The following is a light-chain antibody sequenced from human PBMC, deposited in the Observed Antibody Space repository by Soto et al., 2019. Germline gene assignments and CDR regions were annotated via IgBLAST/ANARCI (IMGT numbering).Light chain of an antibody. V-gene: IGLV2-14*01. J-gene: IGLJ1*01. CDR1: SSDVGGYNY. CDR3: SSYTSSSTLCV. CDR2: EVS. Sequence: QSALTQPASVSGSPGQSITISCTGTSSDVGGYNYVSWYQQHPGKAPKLMIYEVSNRPSGVSNRFSGSKSGNTASLPISGLQAEDEAYYYCSSYTSSSTLCVFGTGTKLTAL.